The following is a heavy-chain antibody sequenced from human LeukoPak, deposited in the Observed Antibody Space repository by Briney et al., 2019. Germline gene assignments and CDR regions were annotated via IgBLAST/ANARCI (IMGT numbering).Heavy chain of an antibody. Sequence: PSETLSLTCTVSGGSISSYYWSWIRQPPGKGLEWIGYIYYSGSTNYNPSLKSRVTISVDTSKNQFSLKLSSVTAADTAVYYCARTRPYGSGASFDYWGQGTLVTVS. CDR3: ARTRPYGSGASFDY. V-gene: IGHV4-59*01. J-gene: IGHJ4*02. D-gene: IGHD3-10*01. CDR1: GGSISSYY. CDR2: IYYSGST.